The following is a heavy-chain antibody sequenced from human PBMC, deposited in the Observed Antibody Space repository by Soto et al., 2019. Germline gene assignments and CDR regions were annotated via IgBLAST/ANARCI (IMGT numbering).Heavy chain of an antibody. Sequence: EVQLLESGGGLVQPGGSLRLSCAASGLTFSSYAMSWVRQAPGKGLEWVSGISSGGGSTYYADSVKGRFTVSRDKSKNTLLLEITSLSAEDTSVYYCAKIPPAYEYYDVTGYQWYVDVCCRGNLGTVSS. J-gene: IGHJ2*01. CDR2: ISSGGGST. D-gene: IGHD3-22*01. CDR3: AKIPPAYEYYDVTGYQWYVDV. V-gene: IGHV3-23*01. CDR1: GLTFSSYA.